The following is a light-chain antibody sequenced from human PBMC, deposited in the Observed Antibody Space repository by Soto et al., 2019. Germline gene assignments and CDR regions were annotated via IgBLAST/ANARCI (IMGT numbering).Light chain of an antibody. CDR1: QSIINY. CDR3: QQYNTYSWT. V-gene: IGKV1-5*03. J-gene: IGKJ1*01. Sequence: DIQMTQSPPTLSASVGDRVTITCRASQSIINYLAWYQQKPGKPPKLLIYKGSTLESGVPSRFSGSGSGTEFTLTISSLQPDDFATYYCQQYNTYSWTFGQGTKVEIK. CDR2: KGS.